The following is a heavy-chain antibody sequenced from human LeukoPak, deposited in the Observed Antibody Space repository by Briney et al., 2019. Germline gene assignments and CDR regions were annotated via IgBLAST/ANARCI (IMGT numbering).Heavy chain of an antibody. Sequence: PGGSLRLSCAASGFTVSSNYMSWVRQAPGKGLEWVSVIYSGGSTYYADSVKGRFTISRDNSKNTLCLQMNSLRAEDTAVYYCASSGYSYGSSYMDVWGKGTTVTVSS. D-gene: IGHD5-18*01. V-gene: IGHV3-66*02. J-gene: IGHJ6*03. CDR2: IYSGGST. CDR1: GFTVSSNY. CDR3: ASSGYSYGSSYMDV.